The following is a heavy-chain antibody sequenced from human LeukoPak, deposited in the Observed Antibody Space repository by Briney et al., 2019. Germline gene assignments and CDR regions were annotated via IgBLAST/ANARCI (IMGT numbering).Heavy chain of an antibody. J-gene: IGHJ5*02. CDR2: IYYSGSA. CDR1: GGSISGYY. CDR3: ARDSPPYNWLDP. Sequence: SETLSLTCTVSGGSISGYYWGWVRQPPGEGLEWSGYIYYSGSANYNPSLKSRVTISVDTSKNQFSLKLSSVAATDTAAYFCARDSPPYNWLDPWGQGTLVTVSS. V-gene: IGHV4-59*12.